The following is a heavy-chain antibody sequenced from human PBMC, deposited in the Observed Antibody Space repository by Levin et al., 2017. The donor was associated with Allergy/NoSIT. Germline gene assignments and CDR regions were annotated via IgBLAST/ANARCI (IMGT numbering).Heavy chain of an antibody. CDR1: GFTFSDYA. V-gene: IGHV3-30*04. D-gene: IGHD1-1*01. CDR2: ISYNGNIK. Sequence: GESLKISCVASGFTFSDYAMHWARQAPGRGLEWVAVISYNGNIKYNADSVQGRFTISRSNSNNTLYLQMNSLRVEDTGVYYSARDYWTYTGTRDGADGWGQGTTVTVSS. CDR3: ARDYWTYTGTRDGADG. J-gene: IGHJ6*02.